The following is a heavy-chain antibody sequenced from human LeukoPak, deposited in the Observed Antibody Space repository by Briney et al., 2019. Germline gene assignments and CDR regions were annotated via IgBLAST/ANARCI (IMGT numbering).Heavy chain of an antibody. J-gene: IGHJ4*02. CDR2: IYSGGST. CDR3: ARRRITMVRGVTILTEYYFDS. CDR1: EFTVRSNY. Sequence: PGRSLRLSCAASEFTVRSNYMSWLRHAPGKGQEWVSVIYSGGSTYYADSVKGRFTISRDNSKNTLYLQMNSLRAEDTPVYYCARRRITMVRGVTILTEYYFDSWGQGTLVTVSS. V-gene: IGHV3-53*01. D-gene: IGHD3-10*01.